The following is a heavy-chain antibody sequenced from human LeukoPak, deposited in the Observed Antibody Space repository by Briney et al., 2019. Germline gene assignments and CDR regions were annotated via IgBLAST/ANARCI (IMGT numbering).Heavy chain of an antibody. Sequence: ASVKVSCKASGYTFTSYGISWVRQAPGQGLEWMGWISAYNGNTNYAQKLQGRVTMTTDTSTSTAYMELRSLRSDDTAVYYCARVVPAANYYYYGMDVWGQGTTVTVSS. CDR3: ARVVPAANYYYYGMDV. D-gene: IGHD2-2*01. V-gene: IGHV1-18*01. CDR1: GYTFTSYG. CDR2: ISAYNGNT. J-gene: IGHJ6*02.